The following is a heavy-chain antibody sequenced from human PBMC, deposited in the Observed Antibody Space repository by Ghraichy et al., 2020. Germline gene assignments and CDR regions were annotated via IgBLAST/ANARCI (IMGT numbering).Heavy chain of an antibody. CDR1: GGSFSGYC. V-gene: IGHV4-34*01. Sequence: SETLSLTCDVYGGSFSGYCWTWIRQPPGKGLEWSGEINRHRITNYNPSLKRRVTISIDTSRSQFSLKLNSVTAADTAVYYCARYSEWLQIDSWGQGTLVSVSS. J-gene: IGHJ4*02. CDR3: ARYSEWLQIDS. CDR2: INRHRIT. D-gene: IGHD3-3*01.